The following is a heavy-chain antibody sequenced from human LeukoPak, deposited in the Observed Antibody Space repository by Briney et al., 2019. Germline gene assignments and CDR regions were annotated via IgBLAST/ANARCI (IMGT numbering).Heavy chain of an antibody. V-gene: IGHV3-23*01. CDR3: AKERGYSYGINWFDP. CDR2: ISGSGGST. J-gene: IGHJ5*02. CDR1: GFTFSSYA. D-gene: IGHD5-18*01. Sequence: GGSLRLSCAASGFTFSSYAMHWVRQAPGKGLEWVSAISGSGGSTYYADSVKGRFTISRDNSKNTLYLQMNSLRAEDTAVYYCAKERGYSYGINWFDPWGQGTLVTVSS.